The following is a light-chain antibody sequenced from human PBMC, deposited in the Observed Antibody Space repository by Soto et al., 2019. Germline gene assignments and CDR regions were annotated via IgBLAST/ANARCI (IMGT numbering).Light chain of an antibody. CDR1: NSNIGAGYD. CDR3: QSYDSSLSVV. CDR2: TNS. V-gene: IGLV1-40*01. J-gene: IGLJ2*01. Sequence: QSVLTQPPSVPGAPGQRVTISCTGNNSNIGAGYDVHWYHHLPGTAPKLLIYTNSNRPSGVPDRFSGSKSGTSASLAITGLQAEDEADYYCQSYDSSLSVVFGGGTKLTVL.